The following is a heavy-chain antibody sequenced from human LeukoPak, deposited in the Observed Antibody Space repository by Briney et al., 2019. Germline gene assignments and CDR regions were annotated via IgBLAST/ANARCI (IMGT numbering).Heavy chain of an antibody. D-gene: IGHD6-13*01. CDR1: GGSINSYY. CDR3: ARSISSYSYFDY. CDR2: IYSSRNT. Sequence: PSETLSLTCTVSGGSINSYYWSWIRQPAGKGLEWIGRIYSSRNTDYNLSLKSRVSMSVDTSKSQFSLKLSSVTAADTAMYYCARSISSYSYFDYWGQGTLVTVSS. V-gene: IGHV4-4*07. J-gene: IGHJ4*02.